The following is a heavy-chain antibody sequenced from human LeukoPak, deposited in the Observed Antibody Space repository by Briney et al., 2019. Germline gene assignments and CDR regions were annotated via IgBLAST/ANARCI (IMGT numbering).Heavy chain of an antibody. D-gene: IGHD3-9*01. J-gene: IGHJ4*02. CDR3: AREIRYFDWSVDY. CDR2: ISYDGSNK. Sequence: PGGSLRLSCAASGFTFSSYAMHWVRQAPGKGLEWVAVISYDGSNKYYADSVKGRFTISRDNSKNTLYLQMNSLRAEDTAVYYCAREIRYFDWSVDYWGQGTLVTVSS. CDR1: GFTFSSYA. V-gene: IGHV3-30-3*01.